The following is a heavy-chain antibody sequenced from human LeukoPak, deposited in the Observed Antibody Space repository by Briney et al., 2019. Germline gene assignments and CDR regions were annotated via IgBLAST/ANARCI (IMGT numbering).Heavy chain of an antibody. CDR1: GFTFSSYA. CDR2: ISGSGGST. V-gene: IGHV3-23*01. D-gene: IGHD1-26*01. Sequence: GGSLRLSCAASGFTFSSYAMSWVRQAPGKGLEWVSAISGSGGSTYYADSVKGRFTISRDNSKNTLYLQMNSLRAEDMAVYYCARDGEIVGATLYFDYWGQGTLVTVSS. J-gene: IGHJ4*02. CDR3: ARDGEIVGATLYFDY.